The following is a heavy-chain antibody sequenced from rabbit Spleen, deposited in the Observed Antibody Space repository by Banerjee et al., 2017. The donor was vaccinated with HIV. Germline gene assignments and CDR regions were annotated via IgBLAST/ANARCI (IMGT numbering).Heavy chain of an antibody. J-gene: IGHJ4*01. D-gene: IGHD5-1*01. CDR1: GFSFSDRCV. CDR2: INAATGSA. Sequence: QEQLVESGGGLVKPEGSLKLSCKASGFSFSDRCVMCWVRQAPGKGLEWIASINAATGSAVYATWAKGRFTISRTSSTTVALQMTSLTAADTATYFCARDLVSVIGWNFNLWGQGTLVTVS. CDR3: ARDLVSVIGWNFNL. V-gene: IGHV1S45*01.